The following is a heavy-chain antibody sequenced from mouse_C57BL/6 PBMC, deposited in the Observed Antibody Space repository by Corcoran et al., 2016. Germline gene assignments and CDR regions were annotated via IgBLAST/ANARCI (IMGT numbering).Heavy chain of an antibody. CDR1: GYTFTDYY. V-gene: IGHV1-19*01. J-gene: IGHJ2*01. CDR3: ASAGYYFDY. Sequence: EVQLQQSGPVLVKPGASVKMSCKASGYTFTDYYMNWVKQSHGKSLEWIGVINPYNGGTSYNQKFKGKATLTVDKSSSTAYMELNSLTSEDSAVYYCASAGYYFDYWGQGTTLTVSS. CDR2: INPYNGGT. D-gene: IGHD4-1*01.